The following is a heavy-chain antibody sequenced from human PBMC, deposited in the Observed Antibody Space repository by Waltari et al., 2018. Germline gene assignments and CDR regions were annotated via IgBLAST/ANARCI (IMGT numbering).Heavy chain of an antibody. D-gene: IGHD3-10*01. CDR2: IYSGGST. CDR3: AHLGEMATTSDY. CDR1: GFTVSTHY. J-gene: IGHJ4*02. Sequence: EVQLVESGGGLIQPGGSLSLSCAAPGFTVSTHYLPWVRQAPGKGLEWVSVIYSGGSTYYADSVKGRFTISRDNSKNTLYLQMNCLRAEDTAVYYCAHLGEMATTSDYWGQGTLVTVSS. V-gene: IGHV3-53*01.